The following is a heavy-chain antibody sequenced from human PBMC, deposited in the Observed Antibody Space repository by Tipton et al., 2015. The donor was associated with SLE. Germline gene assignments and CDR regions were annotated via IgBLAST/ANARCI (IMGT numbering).Heavy chain of an antibody. V-gene: IGHV3-9*03. J-gene: IGHJ3*02. CDR1: GFTFDDYA. Sequence: SLRLSCAASGFTFDDYAMHWVRQAPGKGLEWVSGISWNSGSIGYADSVKGRFTISRDNAKNSLYLQMNSLRAEDMALYYCAKGAYYDSSGYPLAGAFDIWGQGTMVTVSS. CDR2: ISWNSGSI. D-gene: IGHD3-22*01. CDR3: AKGAYYDSSGYPLAGAFDI.